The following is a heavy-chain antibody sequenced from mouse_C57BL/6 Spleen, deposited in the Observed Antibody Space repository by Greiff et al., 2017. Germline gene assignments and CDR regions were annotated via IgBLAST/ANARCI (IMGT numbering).Heavy chain of an antibody. J-gene: IGHJ4*01. CDR3: ARWGTAQATKGYYAMDY. CDR1: GYAFSSSW. V-gene: IGHV1-82*01. CDR2: IYPGDGDT. Sequence: VQLQQSGPELVKPGASVKISCKASGYAFSSSWMNWVKQRPGKGLEWIGRIYPGDGDTNYNGKFKGKATLTADKSSSTAYMQLSSLTSEDSAVYYCARWGTAQATKGYYAMDYGGQGTSVTVSS. D-gene: IGHD3-1*01.